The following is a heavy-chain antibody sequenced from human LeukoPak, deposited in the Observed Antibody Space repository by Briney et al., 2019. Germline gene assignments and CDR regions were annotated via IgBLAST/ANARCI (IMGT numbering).Heavy chain of an antibody. V-gene: IGHV4-39*01. J-gene: IGHJ4*02. CDR1: GGSISSSSYY. CDR2: IYYSGST. Sequence: SETLSLTCTVSGGSISSSSYYWGWIRQPPGKGLEWIGSIYYSGSTYYNPSLKSRVTISVDTSKNQFSLKLSSVTAADTAVYYCARTGYSSSWYGGGYYFDYWGQGTLVTVSS. CDR3: ARTGYSSSWYGGGYYFDY. D-gene: IGHD6-13*01.